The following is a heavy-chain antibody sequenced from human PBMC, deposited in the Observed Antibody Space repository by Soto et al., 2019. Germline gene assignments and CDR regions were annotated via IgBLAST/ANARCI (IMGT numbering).Heavy chain of an antibody. CDR2: IYYSGST. J-gene: IGHJ4*02. D-gene: IGHD1-26*01. V-gene: IGHV4-59*01. CDR1: GGSISSSY. Sequence: QVQLQESGPGLVKPSETLSLTCTVSGGSISSSYWSWIRQPPGKGLEWIGYIYYSGSTNYNPSLKSRVTISVDTSKNQFSLKLSSVTAADTAVYYCARERSGSYSDYWGQGTLVTVSS. CDR3: ARERSGSYSDY.